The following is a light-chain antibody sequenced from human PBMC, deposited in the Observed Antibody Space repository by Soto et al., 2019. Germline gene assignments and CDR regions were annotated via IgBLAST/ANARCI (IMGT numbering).Light chain of an antibody. V-gene: IGKV3-20*01. CDR1: QSARNVY. CDR3: QQSGSSPRT. J-gene: IGKJ2*01. Sequence: EIVLTQSPGTLSLSPGERATLACRASQSARNVYLAWYQQKPGQAPRLLIYDASNRATGIPDRFSGSGSGTDFTLTINRLEPEDFAVYYCQQSGSSPRTFGQGTKLEIK. CDR2: DAS.